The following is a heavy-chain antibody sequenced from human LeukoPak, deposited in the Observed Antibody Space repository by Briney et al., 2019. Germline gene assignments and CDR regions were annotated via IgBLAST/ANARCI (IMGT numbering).Heavy chain of an antibody. CDR1: GFTFTSYS. D-gene: IGHD4/OR15-4a*01. Sequence: GGSLRLSCAASGFTFTSYSMSWVRQAPGKGLEWVSGTSDRGDYTDYADSVKGRFTVSRDNSKNTLFLQMNSLRAEDTAIYYCAKERDYGPADYWGQGTLVTVSS. CDR2: TSDRGDYT. J-gene: IGHJ4*02. V-gene: IGHV3-23*01. CDR3: AKERDYGPADY.